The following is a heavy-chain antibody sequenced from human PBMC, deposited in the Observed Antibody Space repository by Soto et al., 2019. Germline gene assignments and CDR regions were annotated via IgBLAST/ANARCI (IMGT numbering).Heavy chain of an antibody. V-gene: IGHV3-30-3*01. D-gene: IGHD3-10*01. CDR1: GFTFSSYA. CDR2: ISYDGSNK. CDR3: ASLLWFGEIDAFDI. Sequence: QVQLVESGGGVVQPGRSLRLSCAASGFTFSSYAMHWVRQAPGKGLEWVAVISYDGSNKYYADSVKGRFTISRDNSKNTLYLQMNSLRAEDTAGYYCASLLWFGEIDAFDIWGQGTMVTVSS. J-gene: IGHJ3*02.